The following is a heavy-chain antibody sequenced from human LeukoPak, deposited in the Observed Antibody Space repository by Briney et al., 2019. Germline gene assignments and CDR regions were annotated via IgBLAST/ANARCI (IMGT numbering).Heavy chain of an antibody. V-gene: IGHV1-8*01. J-gene: IGHJ6*03. CDR1: GYTFTGYD. CDR3: ARERRYFDWLSFPYYYYYMDV. D-gene: IGHD3-9*01. Sequence: ASVKVSCKASGYTFTGYDINWVRQATGQGLEWMGWMNPNSGNTGYAQKFQGRVTMTRNTSISTAYMELSSLRSEDTAVYYCARERRYFDWLSFPYYYYYMDVWGKGTTVTVSS. CDR2: MNPNSGNT.